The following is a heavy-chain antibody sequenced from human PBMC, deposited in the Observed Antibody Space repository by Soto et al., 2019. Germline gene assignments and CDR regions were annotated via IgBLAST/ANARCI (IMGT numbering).Heavy chain of an antibody. D-gene: IGHD1-20*01. J-gene: IGHJ4*02. CDR3: ARVGLTGTTFRGFDY. Sequence: QVQLVESGGGVVQPGRSLRLSCAASGFTFSIYGMHWVRQAPGKGLEWVALIWFDGSNKYYADSVKGRFTISRDNSKNTLYLQMNSLRAEDTAVYYCARVGLTGTTFRGFDYWGQGTLVTVSS. CDR1: GFTFSIYG. V-gene: IGHV3-33*01. CDR2: IWFDGSNK.